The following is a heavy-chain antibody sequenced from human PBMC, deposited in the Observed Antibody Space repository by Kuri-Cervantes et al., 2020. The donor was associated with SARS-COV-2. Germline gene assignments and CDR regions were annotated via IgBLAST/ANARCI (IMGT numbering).Heavy chain of an antibody. CDR1: GFTFSAYW. Sequence: GESLKISCAASGFTFSAYWMHWVRHAPGKGLVWVSHIDGDGTSISYADSVKGRFTISRDNAKGTLYLQMNSLRAEDTAMYYCARGDGMDVWGQGTTVTVSS. CDR2: IDGDGTSI. CDR3: ARGDGMDV. J-gene: IGHJ6*02. V-gene: IGHV3-74*01.